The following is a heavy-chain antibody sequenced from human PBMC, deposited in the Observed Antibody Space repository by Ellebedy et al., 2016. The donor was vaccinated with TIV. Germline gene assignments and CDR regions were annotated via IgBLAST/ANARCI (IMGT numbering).Heavy chain of an antibody. V-gene: IGHV3-23*01. CDR2: ISGDGRLT. J-gene: IGHJ4*02. CDR3: AKGSSSGFNYDRVGFEN. CDR1: GFTFGAFA. Sequence: GGSLRLSCAASGFTFGAFAMHWVRQAPGKGLEWLSVISGDGRLTYHGDSGKGRFTITRDNPKNTLYLQVSSLRTEDTAVYFCAKGSSSGFNYDRVGFENWGQGTLVTVSS. D-gene: IGHD3-16*01.